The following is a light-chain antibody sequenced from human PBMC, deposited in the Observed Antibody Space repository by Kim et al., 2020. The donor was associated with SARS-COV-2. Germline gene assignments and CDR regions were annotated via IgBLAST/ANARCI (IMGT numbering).Light chain of an antibody. CDR2: AAS. Sequence: SASVGDRVTITCRSSQNIASYLKWYQQKPGKAPKLLIFAASNLQSGVPSRFTGRGSGTDFTLTISSLLPEDFTTYHCQQSYASPYTFGLGTKLEI. CDR1: QNIASY. J-gene: IGKJ2*01. CDR3: QQSYASPYT. V-gene: IGKV1-39*01.